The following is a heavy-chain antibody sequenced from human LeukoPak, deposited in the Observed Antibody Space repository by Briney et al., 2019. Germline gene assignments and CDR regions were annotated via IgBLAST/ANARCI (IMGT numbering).Heavy chain of an antibody. CDR2: IIPIFGTA. Sequence: SVKVSCKASGGTFSSYAISWVRQAPGQGLEWMGGIIPIFGTANYAQKFQGRVTITADESTSTAYMELSSLRSEDTAVYYCARVGRSGYYPGPNWFDPWGQGTLVTVSS. V-gene: IGHV1-69*13. CDR1: GGTFSSYA. CDR3: ARVGRSGYYPGPNWFDP. J-gene: IGHJ5*02. D-gene: IGHD3-22*01.